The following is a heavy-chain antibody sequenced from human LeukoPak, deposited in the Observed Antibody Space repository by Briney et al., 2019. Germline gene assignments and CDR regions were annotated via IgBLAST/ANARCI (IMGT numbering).Heavy chain of an antibody. J-gene: IGHJ4*02. CDR1: GYTFRQYS. CDR2: FDPEDGET. Sequence: ASVKVSCKASGYTFRQYSISWVRQAPGKGLEWMGGFDPEDGETIYAQKFQGRVTMTEDTSTDTAYMELSSLRSEDTAVYYCATGYYYGSGRVPMFDYWGQGTLVTVSS. D-gene: IGHD3-10*01. CDR3: ATGYYYGSGRVPMFDY. V-gene: IGHV1-24*01.